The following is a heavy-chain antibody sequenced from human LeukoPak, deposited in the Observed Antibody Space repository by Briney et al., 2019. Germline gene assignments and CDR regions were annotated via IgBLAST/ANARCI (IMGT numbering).Heavy chain of an antibody. CDR1: GFTFSNSE. D-gene: IGHD3-10*01. CDR2: ITRSSRII. V-gene: IGHV3-48*03. CDR3: ARTHYGIDY. Sequence: PGGSLRLSCAASGFTFSNSEMNWVRQIPGKGLEWLSFITRSSRIIYYADSVKGRFTISRDNAKNSLYLQMNSLRAEDTALYYCARTHYGIDYWGQGTLVTVSS. J-gene: IGHJ4*02.